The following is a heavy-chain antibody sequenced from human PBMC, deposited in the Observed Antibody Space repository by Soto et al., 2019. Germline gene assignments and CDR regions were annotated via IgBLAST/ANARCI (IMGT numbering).Heavy chain of an antibody. CDR3: ATGSIEYSASVDR. Sequence: EVQLLESGGGLVQPGGSLRLACAASGFSFNSYAMVRVRQAPGKGLEWVSVISARGGSSYFADSVKGRFTISRDNSKNVLSLEMNNMRAEDTSTYFCATGSIEYSASVDRWGQGPLVLVSS. CDR2: ISARGGSS. D-gene: IGHD5-12*01. CDR1: GFSFNSYA. V-gene: IGHV3-23*01. J-gene: IGHJ5*02.